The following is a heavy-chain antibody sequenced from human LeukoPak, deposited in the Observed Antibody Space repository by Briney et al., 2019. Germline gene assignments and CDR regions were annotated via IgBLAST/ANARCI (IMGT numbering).Heavy chain of an antibody. J-gene: IGHJ5*02. CDR3: ARGALTIFAPDAWFDP. V-gene: IGHV3-64*01. Sequence: GGSLRLACAASGFTFSSYAMHWVRQAPGKGLESVSAISSNGGSTYYANSVKGRFTISRDNSKNTLYLQMGSLRAEDMAVYYCARGALTIFAPDAWFDPWGQGTLVTVSS. CDR1: GFTFSSYA. CDR2: ISSNGGST. D-gene: IGHD3-3*01.